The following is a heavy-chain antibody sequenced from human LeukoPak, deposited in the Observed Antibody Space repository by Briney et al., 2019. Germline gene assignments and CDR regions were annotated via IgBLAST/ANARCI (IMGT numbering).Heavy chain of an antibody. Sequence: GASVEVSCKASGYTFTGYYMHWVRQAPGQGLEWMGWINPNSGGTNYAQKFQGRVTMTRDTSISTAYVELSRLRSDDTAVYYCARGYCSGGSCYGYWGQGTLVTVSS. CDR3: ARGYCSGGSCYGY. CDR1: GYTFTGYY. V-gene: IGHV1-2*02. D-gene: IGHD2-15*01. J-gene: IGHJ4*02. CDR2: INPNSGGT.